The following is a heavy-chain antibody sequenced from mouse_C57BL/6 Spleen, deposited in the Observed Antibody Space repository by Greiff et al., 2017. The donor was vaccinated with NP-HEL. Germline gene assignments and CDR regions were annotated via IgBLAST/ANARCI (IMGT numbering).Heavy chain of an antibody. D-gene: IGHD1-1*01. Sequence: VKLVESGPELVKPGASVKISCKASGYTFTDYYINWVKQRPGQGLEWIGWIFPGSGSTYYNEKFKGKATLTVDKSSSTAYMLLSSLTSEDSAVYFCARGRGSSPYWYFDVWGTGTTVTVSS. CDR1: GYTFTDYY. J-gene: IGHJ1*03. CDR2: IFPGSGST. CDR3: ARGRGSSPYWYFDV. V-gene: IGHV1-75*01.